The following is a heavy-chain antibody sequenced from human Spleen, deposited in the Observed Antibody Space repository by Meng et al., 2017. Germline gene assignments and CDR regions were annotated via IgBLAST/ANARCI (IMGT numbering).Heavy chain of an antibody. V-gene: IGHV1-2*02. Sequence: QVQLVQAGAEVKKPGASVKVPCKASGYTFTGYYMHWVRQAPGQGLEWMGWINPNSGGTNYAQKFQGRVTMTGDTSISTAYMDLSGLRSDDTAVYYCARDEDISAAGKLFGDYWGQGTLVTVSS. CDR2: INPNSGGT. CDR1: GYTFTGYY. J-gene: IGHJ4*02. CDR3: ARDEDISAAGKLFGDY. D-gene: IGHD6-13*01.